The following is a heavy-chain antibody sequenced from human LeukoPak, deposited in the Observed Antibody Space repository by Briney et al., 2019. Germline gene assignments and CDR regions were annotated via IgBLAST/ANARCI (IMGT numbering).Heavy chain of an antibody. CDR2: FDPEDGET. CDR3: VTVGPTYRRNFDY. V-gene: IGHV1-24*01. J-gene: IGHJ4*02. CDR1: GYTLNQLS. D-gene: IGHD2-2*02. Sequence: ASVKVSCKVSGYTLNQLSMHWVRQAPGKGLEWMGGFDPEDGETIYAQKFQGRVTMTEDTSTDTAYMELNSLRAEDTAVYYCVTVGPTYRRNFDYWGQGTLVTVSS.